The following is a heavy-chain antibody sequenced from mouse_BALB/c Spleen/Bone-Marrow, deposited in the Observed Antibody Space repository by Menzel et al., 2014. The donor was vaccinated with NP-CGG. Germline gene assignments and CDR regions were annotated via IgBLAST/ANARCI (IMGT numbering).Heavy chain of an antibody. Sequence: EAQGVESGGVLVKPGGSLKLSCAASGFTFSSYGMSWVRQTPDKRLEWVATISSGGSYTYYPDSVKGRFTISRDNAKNTLYLQMSSLKSEDTAMYYCARPYDFEAWFAYWGQGTLVTVSA. CDR3: ARPYDFEAWFAY. J-gene: IGHJ3*01. V-gene: IGHV5-6*01. CDR2: ISSGGSYT. CDR1: GFTFSSYG. D-gene: IGHD2-4*01.